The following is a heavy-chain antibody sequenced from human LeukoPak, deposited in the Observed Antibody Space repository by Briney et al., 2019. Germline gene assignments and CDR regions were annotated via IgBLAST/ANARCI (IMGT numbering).Heavy chain of an antibody. J-gene: IGHJ5*02. V-gene: IGHV4-39*01. CDR2: IYYSGST. CDR1: GGSISSSSYY. CDR3: ARQSSHIVVATGRSKYNWFDP. Sequence: PSETLSLTCTVSGGSISSSSYYWGWIHQPPGKGLEWIGSIYYSGSTYYNPSLKSRVTISVDTSKNQFSLKLSSVTAADTAVYYCARQSSHIVVATGRSKYNWFDPWGQGTLVTVSP. D-gene: IGHD2-21*02.